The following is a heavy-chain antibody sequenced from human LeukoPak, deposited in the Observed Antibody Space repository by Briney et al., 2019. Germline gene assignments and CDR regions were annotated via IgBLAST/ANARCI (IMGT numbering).Heavy chain of an antibody. D-gene: IGHD1-1*01. CDR2: INPNSGGT. CDR3: ARDQTGTTEWFDP. Sequence: GASVKVSCTASGYTFTGYYMHWVRQAPGQGLEWMGWINPNSGGTNYAQKFQGRVTMTRDTSISTAYMELSRLRSDDTAVYYCARDQTGTTEWFDPWGQGTLVTVSS. V-gene: IGHV1-2*02. CDR1: GYTFTGYY. J-gene: IGHJ5*02.